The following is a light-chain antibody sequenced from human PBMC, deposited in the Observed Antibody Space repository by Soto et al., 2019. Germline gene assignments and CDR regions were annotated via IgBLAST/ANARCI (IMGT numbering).Light chain of an antibody. V-gene: IGKV3-20*01. CDR2: GAS. CDR1: QSVSGDY. J-gene: IGKJ1*01. CDR3: QQSYSTPGT. Sequence: EVVLTQSPDILSLSPGERASLSCRASQSVSGDYVAWYQQKPGQAPGLLIHGASNRATGIPDRFSGSGSGTDFTLTISSLQPEDFATYYCQQSYSTPGTFGQGTKVEIK.